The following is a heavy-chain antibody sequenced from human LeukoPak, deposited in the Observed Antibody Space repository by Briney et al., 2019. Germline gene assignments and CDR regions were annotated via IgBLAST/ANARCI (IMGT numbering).Heavy chain of an antibody. CDR2: IYYTGST. V-gene: IGHV4-59*08. CDR1: GDSISSYY. Sequence: SETLSLTCTVSGDSISSYYWSWIRQPPGKGLEWIGYIYYTGSTNYNPSLKSRVTMSVDTSKNQFSLKLSSVTAADTAVYYCARRYGDHNLSYFNYWGQGTLVTVSS. J-gene: IGHJ4*02. CDR3: ARRYGDHNLSYFNY. D-gene: IGHD4-17*01.